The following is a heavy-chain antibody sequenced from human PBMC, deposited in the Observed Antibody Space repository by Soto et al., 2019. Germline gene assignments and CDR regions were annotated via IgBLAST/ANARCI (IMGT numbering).Heavy chain of an antibody. CDR3: AGESAPGSFDWFDP. CDR1: GGSISSDDYY. Sequence: SETLSLTCTVSGGSISSDDYYWSWIRQPPGKGLEWIGHVFYGGSTYYNPSFKSRVTISVDTSKNQFSLKLSSVTAADTAVYYCAGESAPGSFDWFDPWGQGTLVTVSS. J-gene: IGHJ5*02. V-gene: IGHV4-30-4*01. D-gene: IGHD3-10*01. CDR2: VFYGGST.